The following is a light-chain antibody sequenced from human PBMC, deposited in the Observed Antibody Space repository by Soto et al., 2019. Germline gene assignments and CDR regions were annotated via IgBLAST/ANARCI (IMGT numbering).Light chain of an antibody. CDR1: QSVSRK. CDR2: GAS. V-gene: IGKV3-15*01. Sequence: GMSQSPDNLSVSPGERATLSCRASQSVSRKLAWYQQTRGQAPRLLIYGASTRATGVPARFSGSGSGTEFTLTISNLQSEDFAVYHCQQYDKWLRPFSQGSKVDIK. J-gene: IGKJ1*01. CDR3: QQYDKWLRP.